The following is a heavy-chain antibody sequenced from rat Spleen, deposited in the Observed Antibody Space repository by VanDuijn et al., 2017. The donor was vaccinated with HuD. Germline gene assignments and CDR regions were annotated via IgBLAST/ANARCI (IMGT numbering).Heavy chain of an antibody. D-gene: IGHD1-1*01. CDR1: GFSLTING. J-gene: IGHJ1*01. CDR2: ISSGGST. V-gene: IGHV2S12*01. CDR3: ARHWYYSGEGYFDL. Sequence: QVHLKESGPGLVQSSQTLSLTCTVSGFSLTINGVSWVRQPPGKGLEWIAAISSGGSTYYNSALKSRLSISRDTSKSQVFLKMNSLQPEDTGTYYCARHWYYSGEGYFDLWGPGTMVTVSS.